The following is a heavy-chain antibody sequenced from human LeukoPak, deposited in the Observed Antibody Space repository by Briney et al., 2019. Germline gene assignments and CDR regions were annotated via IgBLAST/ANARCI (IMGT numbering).Heavy chain of an antibody. CDR2: MNPNSGNT. Sequence: ASVKVSCKASGYTFTSYDINWVRQATGQGLEWMGWMNPNSGNTGYAQKFQGRVTMTRNTSISTAYMELSSLRSEDTAVYYCARGYYDILTGYIYYMDVWGKGTTVTVSS. CDR1: GYTFTSYD. CDR3: ARGYYDILTGYIYYMDV. J-gene: IGHJ6*03. D-gene: IGHD3-9*01. V-gene: IGHV1-8*01.